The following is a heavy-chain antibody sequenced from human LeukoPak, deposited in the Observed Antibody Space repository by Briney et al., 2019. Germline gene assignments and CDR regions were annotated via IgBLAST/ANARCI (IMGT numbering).Heavy chain of an antibody. J-gene: IGHJ4*02. Sequence: PGRSLRLSCAASGFTFSSYGMHWVRQAPGKGLEWVAVISYDGSNKYYADSVKGRFTISRDNSKNTLYLQMNSLRAEDTAVYYCAKRRGNGYCSSTSCYGFDYWGQGTLVTVSS. CDR3: AKRRGNGYCSSTSCYGFDY. CDR1: GFTFSSYG. D-gene: IGHD2-2*03. CDR2: ISYDGSNK. V-gene: IGHV3-30*18.